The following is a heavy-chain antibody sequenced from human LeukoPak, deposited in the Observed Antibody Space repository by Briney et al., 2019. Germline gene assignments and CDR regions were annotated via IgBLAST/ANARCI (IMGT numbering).Heavy chain of an antibody. CDR3: ARLVATTGRLYFDY. Sequence: PGGSLRLSCAASGFTVSSNYMGWVRQAPGKGLEYVSVIYSGGNTYYAGSVKGRFTISRDNSKNTVYLQMNSLIAEDTAVFYCARLVATTGRLYFDYWGQGTLVTVSS. J-gene: IGHJ4*02. CDR1: GFTVSSNY. D-gene: IGHD1-1*01. CDR2: IYSGGNT. V-gene: IGHV3-53*01.